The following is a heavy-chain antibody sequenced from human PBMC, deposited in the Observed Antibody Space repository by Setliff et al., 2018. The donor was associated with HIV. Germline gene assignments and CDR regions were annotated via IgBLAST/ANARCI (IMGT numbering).Heavy chain of an antibody. D-gene: IGHD3-22*01. CDR2: ISAYNGNT. CDR3: ARSGPQTTWYFDRSGYSHNY. J-gene: IGHJ4*02. V-gene: IGHV1-18*01. Sequence: ASVKVSCKASGYTFTSYGISWVRQAPGQGLGWMGWISAYNGNTIYAQKVQGRVTMITDTSTSTAYMELRSLRSDDTAVYYCARSGPQTTWYFDRSGYSHNYWGQGTLVTVSS. CDR1: GYTFTSYG.